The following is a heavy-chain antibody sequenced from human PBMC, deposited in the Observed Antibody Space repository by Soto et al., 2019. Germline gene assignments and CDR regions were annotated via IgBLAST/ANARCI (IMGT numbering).Heavy chain of an antibody. J-gene: IGHJ4*02. Sequence: GASVKVSCKASGYTFTSYAMHWVRQAPGQRLEWMGWINAGNGTTKYSQKFQGRVTITRDTSASTAYMELSSLRSEDTAVYYCARDLGGWPDYWGQGTLVTVSS. V-gene: IGHV1-3*01. CDR3: ARDLGGWPDY. D-gene: IGHD2-15*01. CDR1: GYTFTSYA. CDR2: INAGNGTT.